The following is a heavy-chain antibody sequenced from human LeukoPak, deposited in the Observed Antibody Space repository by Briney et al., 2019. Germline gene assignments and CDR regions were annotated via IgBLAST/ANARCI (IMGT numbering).Heavy chain of an antibody. J-gene: IGHJ5*02. CDR1: GYMFINSG. Sequence: ASVKVSCQASGYMFINSGINWVRQAPGQGLEWMGWINPYNGNTNYLQKFQGRVTMTTDTSTSTAYVEVRSLRTDDTAVYYCARGEDRFDPWGQGTLVTVSS. CDR2: INPYNGNT. V-gene: IGHV1-18*01. D-gene: IGHD1-26*01. CDR3: ARGEDRFDP.